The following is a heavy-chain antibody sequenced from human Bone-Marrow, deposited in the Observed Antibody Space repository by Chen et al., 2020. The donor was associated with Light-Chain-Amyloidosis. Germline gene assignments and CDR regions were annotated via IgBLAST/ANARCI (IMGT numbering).Heavy chain of an antibody. CDR3: ARRRDGYNFDY. CDR2: IYPDDSDA. D-gene: IGHD5-12*01. J-gene: IGHJ4*02. Sequence: VQLEQSGPEVKKPGESLKISCKGSVYTFPNYWIGWVRQMPGKGLEWMGVIYPDDSDARYSPSFEGQVTISADKSITTAYLQWRSLKASDTAMYYCARRRDGYNFDYWGQGTLVTVSS. V-gene: IGHV5-51*01. CDR1: VYTFPNYW.